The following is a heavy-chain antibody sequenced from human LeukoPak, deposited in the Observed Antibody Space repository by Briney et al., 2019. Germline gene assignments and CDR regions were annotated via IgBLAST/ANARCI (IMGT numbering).Heavy chain of an antibody. CDR2: IRSKPNSYTT. D-gene: IGHD2-15*01. J-gene: IGHJ4*02. V-gene: IGHV3-73*01. CDR3: TRQHCGGGSCSYVDY. Sequence: GGSLGLSCAASGFTFSGFYMHWVRQASGKGLEWVGLIRSKPNSYTTVYAASVQGRFTISRDDSKNTAYLQMNSLKAEDTAVYYCTRQHCGGGSCSYVDYWGQGTLVTVSS. CDR1: GFTFSGFY.